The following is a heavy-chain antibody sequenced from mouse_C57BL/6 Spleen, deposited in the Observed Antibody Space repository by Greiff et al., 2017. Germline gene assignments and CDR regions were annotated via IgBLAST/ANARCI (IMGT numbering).Heavy chain of an antibody. V-gene: IGHV1-82*01. D-gene: IGHD1-1*01. CDR3: ARTFPYTTVVAKGYFDV. Sequence: QVQLKESGPELVKPGASVKISCKASGYAFSSSWMNWVKQRPGKGLEWIGRIYPGDGDTNYNGKFKGKATLTADKSSSTAYMPLSSLTSEDSAVYFCARTFPYTTVVAKGYFDVWGTGTTVTVSS. CDR2: IYPGDGDT. CDR1: GYAFSSSW. J-gene: IGHJ1*03.